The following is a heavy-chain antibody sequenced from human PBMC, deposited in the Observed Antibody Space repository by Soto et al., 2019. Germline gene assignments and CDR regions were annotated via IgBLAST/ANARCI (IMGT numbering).Heavy chain of an antibody. J-gene: IGHJ3*02. CDR2: IHPDEVTT. CDR3: VTLSTAVDGFAFDI. CDR1: GFPFNDYW. Sequence: PGGSLRLSCTASGFPFNDYWMHWVRQAPGKGLVWVSRIHPDEVTTSYADSVRGRFTVSRDNVRNTLYLQMNSLRAEDTAMYYCVTLSTAVDGFAFDIWGRGTMVTVSS. V-gene: IGHV3-74*01. D-gene: IGHD6-19*01.